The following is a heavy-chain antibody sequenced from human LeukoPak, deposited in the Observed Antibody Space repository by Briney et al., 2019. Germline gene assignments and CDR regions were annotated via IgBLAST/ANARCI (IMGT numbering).Heavy chain of an antibody. D-gene: IGHD3-22*01. Sequence: VKVSCKASGYTFTSHGISWVRQAPGQGLEWMGWISAYNGNTNYAQKLQGRVTMTTDTSTSTAYMELRSLRSDDTAVYYCARVNYYDSSGYYSHWGQGTLVTVSS. CDR2: ISAYNGNT. J-gene: IGHJ4*02. CDR3: ARVNYYDSSGYYSH. V-gene: IGHV1-18*01. CDR1: GYTFTSHG.